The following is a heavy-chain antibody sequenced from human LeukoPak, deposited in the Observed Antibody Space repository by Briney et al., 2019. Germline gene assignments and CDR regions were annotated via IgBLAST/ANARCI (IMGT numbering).Heavy chain of an antibody. CDR2: ISSGGDST. D-gene: IGHD6-13*01. CDR3: AKDGVAAVGIREY. CDR1: GFIFSSHA. V-gene: IGHV3-23*01. J-gene: IGHJ4*02. Sequence: GGSLRLSCAASGFIFSSHAMSWVRQAPGKGLEWVSVISSGGDSTHYADSVKGRFTISRDNAKNSLYLQMNSLRAEDTAVYYCAKDGVAAVGIREYGGRGPRAPVS.